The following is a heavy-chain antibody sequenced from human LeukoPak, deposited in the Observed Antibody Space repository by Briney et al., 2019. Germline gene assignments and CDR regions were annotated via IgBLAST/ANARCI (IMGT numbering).Heavy chain of an antibody. CDR2: ISWNSGSI. Sequence: PGGSLRLSCAASGFAFDDYAMHWVRHAPGKGLEWVSGISWNSGSIGYADSVKGRFTISRDNAKNSLCLQMNSLRAEDTALYYCAKDRLGEMATIWGAFDIWGQGTMVTVSS. V-gene: IGHV3-9*01. D-gene: IGHD5-24*01. CDR1: GFAFDDYA. J-gene: IGHJ3*02. CDR3: AKDRLGEMATIWGAFDI.